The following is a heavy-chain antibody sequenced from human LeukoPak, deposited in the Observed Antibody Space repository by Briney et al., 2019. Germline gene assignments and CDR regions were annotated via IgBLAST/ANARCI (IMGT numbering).Heavy chain of an antibody. CDR2: INWNGGST. CDR3: AELGITMIGGV. D-gene: IGHD3-10*02. V-gene: IGHV3-20*04. J-gene: IGHJ6*04. Sequence: PGGSLRLSCAASGFTFDDYGLSWVRQAPGKGLEWVSGINWNGGSTGYADSVKGRFTISRDNAKNPLYLQMNSLRAEDTAVYYCAELGITMIGGVWGKGTTVTVSS. CDR1: GFTFDDYG.